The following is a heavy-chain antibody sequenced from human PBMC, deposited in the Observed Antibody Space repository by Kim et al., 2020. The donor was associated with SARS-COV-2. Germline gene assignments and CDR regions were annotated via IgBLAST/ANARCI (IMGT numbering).Heavy chain of an antibody. CDR3: AMEPYGGFDY. Sequence: TANYAMKFQVRVTITADETTSTANMELSSLRSEDTAVYYCAMEPYGGFDYWGQGTLVTVSS. J-gene: IGHJ4*02. CDR2: TA. D-gene: IGHD2-15*01. V-gene: IGHV1-69*01.